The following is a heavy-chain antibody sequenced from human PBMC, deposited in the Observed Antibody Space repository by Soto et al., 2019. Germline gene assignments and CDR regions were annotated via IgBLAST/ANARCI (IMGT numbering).Heavy chain of an antibody. D-gene: IGHD3-3*01. CDR1: GYTLTELS. V-gene: IGHV1-24*01. CDR2: FDPEDGET. CDR3: ATYDFWSGYPPEHYYYGMDV. Sequence: GAAVKVSCKVSGYTLTELSMHWVRQAPGKGPEWMGGFDPEDGETIYAQKFQGRVTMTEDTSTDTAYMELSSLRSEDTAVYYCATYDFWSGYPPEHYYYGMDVWGQGTTVTVSS. J-gene: IGHJ6*02.